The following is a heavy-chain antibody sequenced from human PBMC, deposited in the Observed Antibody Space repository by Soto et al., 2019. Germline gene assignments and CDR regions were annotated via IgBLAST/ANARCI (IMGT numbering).Heavy chain of an antibody. D-gene: IGHD4-4*01. CDR3: ARYDYSNYVHDY. CDR2: INHSGST. CDR1: GGSFSGYY. V-gene: IGHV4-34*01. Sequence: SETLSLTCAVYGGSFSGYYWSWIRQPPGKGLEWIGEINHSGSTNYNPSLKSRVTISVDTSKNQFSLKLSSVTAADTAVYYCARYDYSNYVHDYWGQGTLVTVSS. J-gene: IGHJ4*02.